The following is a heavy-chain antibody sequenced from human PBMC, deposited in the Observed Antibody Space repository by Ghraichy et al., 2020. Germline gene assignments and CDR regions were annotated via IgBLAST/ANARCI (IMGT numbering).Heavy chain of an antibody. CDR3: ARVAVAGWLAFDY. CDR1: GGSISSYY. J-gene: IGHJ4*02. CDR2: IYYSGST. V-gene: IGHV4-59*01. D-gene: IGHD6-19*01. Sequence: SETLYLTCTVSGGSISSYYWSWIRQPPGKGLEWIGYIYYSGSTNYNPSLKSRVTISVDTSKNQFSLKLSSVTAADTAVYYCARVAVAGWLAFDYWGQGTLVTVSS.